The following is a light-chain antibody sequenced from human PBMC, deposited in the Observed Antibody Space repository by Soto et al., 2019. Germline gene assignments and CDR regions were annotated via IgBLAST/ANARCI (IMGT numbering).Light chain of an antibody. CDR2: DAS. CDR3: EQYYSTPWT. CDR1: QGINTY. Sequence: DTQLIQSPPFRAAYVENRVIGTRRASQGINTYLAWYQQKLGKATKVLIYDASKLHSGVPSRFSGSGSGTDINLTISCLQADDVAVYNCEQYYSTPWTDGQGTKVDIK. V-gene: IGKV1-9*01. J-gene: IGKJ1*01.